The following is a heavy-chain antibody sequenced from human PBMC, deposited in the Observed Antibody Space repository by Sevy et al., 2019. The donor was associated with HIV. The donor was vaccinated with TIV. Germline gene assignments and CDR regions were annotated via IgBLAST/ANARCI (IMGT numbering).Heavy chain of an antibody. D-gene: IGHD2-15*01. J-gene: IGHJ3*02. V-gene: IGHV5-51*01. CDR3: ARHESYCSGGSCYPNAFDI. Sequence: GESLKISCKGSGYSFTSYWIGWVRQMPGKGLEWMGIIYPGDSDTRYSPSFQGQVTISADKSISTAYLQWSSQKASDSAMYYCARHESYCSGGSCYPNAFDIWGQGIMVTVSS. CDR1: GYSFTSYW. CDR2: IYPGDSDT.